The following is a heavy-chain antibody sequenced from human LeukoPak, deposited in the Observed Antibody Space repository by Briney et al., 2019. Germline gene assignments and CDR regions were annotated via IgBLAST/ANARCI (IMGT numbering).Heavy chain of an antibody. CDR2: ISADGGST. J-gene: IGHJ4*02. CDR3: AKESGKFDY. V-gene: IGHV3-43*02. Sequence: GGSLRLSCVASGLNFDDSAMHWVRQAPGKGLEWVSLISADGGSTFSADSMKGRFSISRDNSKNSLYLQMNSLRSEDTAMYYCAKESGKFDYWGQGTLVAVSS. CDR1: GLNFDDSA.